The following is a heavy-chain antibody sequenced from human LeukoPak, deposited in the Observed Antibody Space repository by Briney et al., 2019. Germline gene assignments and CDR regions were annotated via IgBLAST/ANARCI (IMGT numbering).Heavy chain of an antibody. CDR2: IYYSGST. CDR3: ARAAVHNWFDP. J-gene: IGHJ5*02. D-gene: IGHD6-19*01. Sequence: PSETLSLTCTVSGGSISSYYWSWIRQPPGKGLEWIGYIYYSGSTNYNPSLKSRVTISVDTSKNQFSLKLSSVAAADTAVYYCARAAVHNWFDPWGQGTLVTVSS. V-gene: IGHV4-59*01. CDR1: GGSISSYY.